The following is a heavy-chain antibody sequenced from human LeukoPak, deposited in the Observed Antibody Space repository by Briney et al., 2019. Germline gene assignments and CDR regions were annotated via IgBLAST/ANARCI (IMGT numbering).Heavy chain of an antibody. CDR3: ARTYYYDSSGYSPYDY. CDR2: INPNSGGT. CDR1: GYTFTSYD. D-gene: IGHD3-22*01. J-gene: IGHJ4*02. Sequence: ASVEVSCKASGYTFTSYDINWVRQATGQGLEWMGWINPNSGGTNYAQKFQGRVTMTRDTSISTAYMELSRLRSDDTAVYYCARTYYYDSSGYSPYDYWGQGTLVTVSS. V-gene: IGHV1-2*02.